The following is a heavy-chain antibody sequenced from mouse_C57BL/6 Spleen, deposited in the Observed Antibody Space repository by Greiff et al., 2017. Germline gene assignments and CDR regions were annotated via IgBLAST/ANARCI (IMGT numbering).Heavy chain of an antibody. V-gene: IGHV1-81*01. CDR3: ARSSAGTRGAYFDY. D-gene: IGHD4-1*01. CDR2: IYPRSGNT. J-gene: IGHJ2*01. CDR1: GYTFTSYG. Sequence: LVESGAELARPGASVKLSCKASGYTFTSYGISWVKQRTGQGLEWIGEIYPRSGNTYYNEKFKGKATLTADKSSSTAYMELRSLTSEDSAVYFCARSSAGTRGAYFDYWGQGTTLTVSS.